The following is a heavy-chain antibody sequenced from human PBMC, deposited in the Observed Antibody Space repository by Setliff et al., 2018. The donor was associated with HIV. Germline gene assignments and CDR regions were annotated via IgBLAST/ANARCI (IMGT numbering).Heavy chain of an antibody. CDR2: VRTRVNGGTT. Sequence: PGGSLRLSCTSSGFTFGDYAMSWFRQAPGKGLEWVGFVRTRVNGGTTESAPSVKVRFTISRDDSKGIAYLQMNSLKTDDTAVYYCTRRYYDNSGSFRYWGQGTLVTVLL. D-gene: IGHD3-22*01. V-gene: IGHV3-49*03. CDR1: GFTFGDYA. CDR3: TRRYYDNSGSFRY. J-gene: IGHJ4*02.